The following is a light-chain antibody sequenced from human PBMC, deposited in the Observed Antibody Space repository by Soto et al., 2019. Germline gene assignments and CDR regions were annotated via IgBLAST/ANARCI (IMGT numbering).Light chain of an antibody. CDR3: QHCGIPPWT. CDR2: GAS. Sequence: EIVLTQSPATLSLSPGERATLSCRASQSVTIKLAWYQQKLGQPPRLLIYGASTRATGTPARFSGSGSGTEFTLTISSLQSVDFAVYTCQHCGIPPWTFGQGNKV. V-gene: IGKV3D-15*01. CDR1: QSVTIK. J-gene: IGKJ1*01.